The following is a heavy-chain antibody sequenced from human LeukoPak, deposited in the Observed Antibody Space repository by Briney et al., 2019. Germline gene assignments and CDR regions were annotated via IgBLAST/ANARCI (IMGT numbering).Heavy chain of an antibody. V-gene: IGHV3-74*01. CDR3: ARADSYGSVFDY. CDR1: GFTFSSNW. Sequence: PGGSLRLSCAASGFTFSSNWMHWVRQAPGKGLVWVSRIDSDGSSTSYADSVKGRFTISRDNSKNTLYLQMNSLRAEDTAVYYCARADSYGSVFDYWGQGTLVTVSS. CDR2: IDSDGSST. D-gene: IGHD5-18*01. J-gene: IGHJ4*02.